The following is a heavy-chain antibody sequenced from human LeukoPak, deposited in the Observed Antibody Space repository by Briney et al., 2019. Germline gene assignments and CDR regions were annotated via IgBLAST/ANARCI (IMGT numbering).Heavy chain of an antibody. J-gene: IGHJ4*02. CDR1: GGXLSRYD. D-gene: IGHD4-17*01. Sequence: SETLSLTCTVSGGXLSRYDCSWIREPPGHGVEWMGYIYYSGNINYNPSLKRRVTISLDASKNQFSLKLSSVAAADTAVYYCARGYGAYVKPDFDYWGQGTLVTVSS. CDR2: IYYSGNI. V-gene: IGHV4-59*01. CDR3: ARGYGAYVKPDFDY.